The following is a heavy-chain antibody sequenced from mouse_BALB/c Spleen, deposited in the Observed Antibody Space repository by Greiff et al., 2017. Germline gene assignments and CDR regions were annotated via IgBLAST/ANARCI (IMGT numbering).Heavy chain of an antibody. Sequence: EVNVVESGGGLVKPGGSLKLSCAASGFAFSSYDMSWVRQTPEKRLEWVAYISSGGGSTYYPDTVKGRFTISRDNAKNTLYLQMSSLKSEDTAMYYCARHDRYSYYFDYWGQGTTLTVSS. D-gene: IGHD2-14*01. CDR1: GFAFSSYD. CDR2: ISSGGGST. V-gene: IGHV5-12-1*01. CDR3: ARHDRYSYYFDY. J-gene: IGHJ2*01.